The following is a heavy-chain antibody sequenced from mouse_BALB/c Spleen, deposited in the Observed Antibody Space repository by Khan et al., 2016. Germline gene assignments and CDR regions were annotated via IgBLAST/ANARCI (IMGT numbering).Heavy chain of an antibody. CDR3: AREAGAMDF. J-gene: IGHJ4*01. CDR1: GFTFINFG. D-gene: IGHD3-1*01. Sequence: EVELVESGGGLVQPGGSLKLSCAAPGFTFINFGMSWFRQTPDRRLELVATINSNGGSTYYLASVKGRSTISRDHAKHTLYLQLISPKSEDTAMYYCAREAGAMDFWGHGTSVTVSS. CDR2: INSNGGST. V-gene: IGHV5-6-3*01.